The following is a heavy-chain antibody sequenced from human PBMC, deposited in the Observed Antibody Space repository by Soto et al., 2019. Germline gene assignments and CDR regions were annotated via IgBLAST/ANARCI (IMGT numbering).Heavy chain of an antibody. D-gene: IGHD6-6*01. CDR1: GYSFTSYW. CDR2: IYPGDSDT. Sequence: GESLKISCKGSGYSFTSYWIGWVRQMPGKGLEWMGIIYPGDSDTRYSPSFQGQVTISADKSISTAYLQWSSLKASDTAMYYCARPPGGGEYSSSSGPVSYYYYYGMDVWGQGTTVTVSS. CDR3: ARPPGGGEYSSSSGPVSYYYYYGMDV. V-gene: IGHV5-51*01. J-gene: IGHJ6*02.